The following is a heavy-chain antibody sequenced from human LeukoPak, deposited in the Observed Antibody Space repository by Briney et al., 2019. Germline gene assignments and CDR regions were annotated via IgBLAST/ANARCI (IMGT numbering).Heavy chain of an antibody. V-gene: IGHV5-51*01. D-gene: IGHD6-19*01. Sequence: RGESLKISCKGSGYSFTSYWIGWVRQMPGKGLEWMGIIYPGDSDTRYSPSFQGQVTISADKSISTAYLQWSSLKASDTAMYYCASREQWPIDAFDIWGQGTMVTVSS. CDR3: ASREQWPIDAFDI. CDR1: GYSFTSYW. J-gene: IGHJ3*02. CDR2: IYPGDSDT.